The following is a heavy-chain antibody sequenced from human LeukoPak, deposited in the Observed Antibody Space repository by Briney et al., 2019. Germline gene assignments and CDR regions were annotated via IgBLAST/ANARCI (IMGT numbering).Heavy chain of an antibody. CDR1: GFTFSSYS. V-gene: IGHV3-21*01. CDR3: ARDGAYYDFWSGYSPGYYFDY. CDR2: ISSSSTYI. Sequence: NPGGSLRLSCAASGFTFSSYSMNWVRQAPGKGLEWVSSISSSSTYIYYADSVKGRFTISRDNAKNSLYLQMNSLRAEDTAVYYCARDGAYYDFWSGYSPGYYFDYWGQGTLVTVSS. J-gene: IGHJ4*02. D-gene: IGHD3-3*01.